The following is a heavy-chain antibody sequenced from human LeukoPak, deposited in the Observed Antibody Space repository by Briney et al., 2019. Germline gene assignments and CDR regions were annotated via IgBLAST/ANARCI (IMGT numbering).Heavy chain of an antibody. CDR1: GFTFSNYA. Sequence: QPGGSLRLSCAASGFTFSNYAMTWVRQAPGRGLEWVANIKEDGTETSYVGSVKGRFTISRDNAKNSLYLQMNSLRAEDTALYYCARDEFGPLAFWGRGTLVTVSS. V-gene: IGHV3-7*05. CDR3: ARDEFGPLAF. D-gene: IGHD3/OR15-3a*01. J-gene: IGHJ4*02. CDR2: IKEDGTET.